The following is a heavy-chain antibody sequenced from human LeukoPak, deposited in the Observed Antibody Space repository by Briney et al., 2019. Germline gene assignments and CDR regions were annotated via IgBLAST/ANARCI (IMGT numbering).Heavy chain of an antibody. Sequence: GGSLRLSCAASGFTFSSYVMSWVRQAPGKGLEWVSSISSSSSYIYYADSVKGRFTISRDNAKNSLYLQMNSLRAEDTAVYYCAREGARIAAAGTVDYWGQGTLVTVSS. D-gene: IGHD6-13*01. CDR3: AREGARIAAAGTVDY. V-gene: IGHV3-21*01. CDR2: ISSSSSYI. CDR1: GFTFSSYV. J-gene: IGHJ4*02.